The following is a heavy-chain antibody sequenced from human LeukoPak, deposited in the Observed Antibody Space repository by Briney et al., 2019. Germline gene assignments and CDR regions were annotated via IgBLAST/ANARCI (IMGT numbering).Heavy chain of an antibody. D-gene: IGHD3-16*01. J-gene: IGHJ3*01. V-gene: IGHV3-23*01. Sequence: GGSLRLSCAASGFTFSTFAMIWVRQPPGKGLEWVSSIFPSGGEIHYVDSVRGRFTISRDNSKNTLYLQMSSLRAEDTAVYYCARDFLHLGGWGQGTMVTVSS. CDR3: ARDFLHLGG. CDR1: GFTFSTFA. CDR2: IFPSGGEI.